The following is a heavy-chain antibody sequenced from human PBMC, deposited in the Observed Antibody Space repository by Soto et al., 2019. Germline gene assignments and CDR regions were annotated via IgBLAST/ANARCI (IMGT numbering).Heavy chain of an antibody. CDR1: GFTFSSYY. CDR2: INEDGTGT. D-gene: IGHD3-10*01. V-gene: IGHV3-74*01. Sequence: EVQLVESGGGLVQPGGSLRLSCATSGFTFSSYYMHWVRQAPGRGLVWVSFINEDGTGTGFADSVKGRFTVSRDNAKNTVSLQMNSLRAEDTAVYYCATGGRGDPHDYWGQGTLVTVSS. CDR3: ATGGRGDPHDY. J-gene: IGHJ4*02.